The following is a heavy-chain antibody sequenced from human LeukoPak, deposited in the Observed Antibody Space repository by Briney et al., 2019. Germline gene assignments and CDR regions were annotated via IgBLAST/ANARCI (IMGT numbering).Heavy chain of an antibody. Sequence: GGSLRLSCAASGFTVSSNYMSWVRQAPGKGLEWVSYISSSGSTIYYADSVKGRFTISRDNAKNSLYLQMNSLRAEDTAVYYCARDSLLHAFDIWGQGTMVTVSS. CDR2: ISSSGSTI. D-gene: IGHD2-21*02. V-gene: IGHV3-11*01. CDR3: ARDSLLHAFDI. CDR1: GFTVSSNY. J-gene: IGHJ3*02.